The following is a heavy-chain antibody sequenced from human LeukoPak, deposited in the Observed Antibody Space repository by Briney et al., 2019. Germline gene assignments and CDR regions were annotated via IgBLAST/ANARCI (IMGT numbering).Heavy chain of an antibody. Sequence: GGSLRLSCAASGFTFGSYSMNWVRQAPGKGLEWVSYISSSSSTIYYADSVKGRFTISRDNAKNSLYLQMNSLRAEDTAVYYCASLWVVPEGDWFDPWGQGTLVTVSS. D-gene: IGHD2-15*01. CDR1: GFTFGSYS. V-gene: IGHV3-48*04. J-gene: IGHJ5*02. CDR3: ASLWVVPEGDWFDP. CDR2: ISSSSSTI.